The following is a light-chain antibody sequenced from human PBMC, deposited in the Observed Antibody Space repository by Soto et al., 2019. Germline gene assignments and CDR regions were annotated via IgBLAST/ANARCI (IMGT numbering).Light chain of an antibody. CDR2: GAS. CDR1: QSVSGN. J-gene: IGKJ1*01. CDR3: QQYNDWPRT. V-gene: IGKV3-15*01. Sequence: EVVMTQSPGTLSVSPGERASLSCRASQSVSGNLAWYQQTPGQAPRLLIHGASTRATGIPARFSGSGSGTEFTLTISSLQSDDFAFYYCQQYNDWPRTFGQGTKVEIK.